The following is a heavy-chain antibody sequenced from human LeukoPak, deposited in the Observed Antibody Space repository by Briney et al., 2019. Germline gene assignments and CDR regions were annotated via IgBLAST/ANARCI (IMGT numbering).Heavy chain of an antibody. CDR1: GYSISSGYY. V-gene: IGHV4-38-2*02. CDR2: IYHSGST. D-gene: IGHD4-11*01. CDR3: ARVEYSNYAGSDY. J-gene: IGHJ4*02. Sequence: SETLSLTCTVSGYSISSGYYWGWIRQPPGKGLEWIGIIYHSGSTYYNPSLKSRVTISVDTSKNQFSLKLSSVTAADTAVYYCARVEYSNYAGSDYWGQGRLVTDSS.